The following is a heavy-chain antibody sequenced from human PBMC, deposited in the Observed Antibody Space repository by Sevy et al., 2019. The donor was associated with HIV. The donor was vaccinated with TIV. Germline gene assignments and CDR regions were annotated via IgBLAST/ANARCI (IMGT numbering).Heavy chain of an antibody. D-gene: IGHD2-2*01. V-gene: IGHV1-69*06. J-gene: IGHJ6*03. CDR2: IIPIFGTA. Sequence: ASVKVSCKASGGTFSSYAISWLRQAPGQGLEWMGGIIPIFGTANYAQKFQGRVTITADKSTSTAYMELSSLRSEDTAVYYCARDLRVVVPAAKYAGGRYYYYMDVWGKGTTVTVSS. CDR3: ARDLRVVVPAAKYAGGRYYYYMDV. CDR1: GGTFSSYA.